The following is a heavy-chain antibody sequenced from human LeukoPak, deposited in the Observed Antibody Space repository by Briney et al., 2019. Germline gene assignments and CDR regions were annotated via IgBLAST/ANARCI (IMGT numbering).Heavy chain of an antibody. CDR3: ARGGAGIAAAGTRHYGMDV. Sequence: GGSLRLFCAASGFTVSSNYMSWVRQAPGKGLEWVSVIYSGGSTYYADSVKGRFTISRDNSKNTLYLQMNSLRAEDTAVYYCARGGAGIAAAGTRHYGMDVWGQGTTVTVSS. D-gene: IGHD6-13*01. CDR1: GFTVSSNY. CDR2: IYSGGST. J-gene: IGHJ6*02. V-gene: IGHV3-66*01.